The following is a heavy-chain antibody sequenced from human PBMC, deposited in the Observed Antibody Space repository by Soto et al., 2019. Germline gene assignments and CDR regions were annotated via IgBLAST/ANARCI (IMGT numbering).Heavy chain of an antibody. D-gene: IGHD6-19*01. CDR3: ASRSSGSYFVY. V-gene: IGHV3-23*01. CDR1: GFTFSSYA. J-gene: IGHJ4*02. Sequence: EVQLLESGGGLVQPGGSLRLSCAASGFTFSSYAMSWVRQAPGKGLEWVSIISGSGGSTYYADSVKGRFTISRDNSKNTLYLQMNSLRAEDTAVYYCASRSSGSYFVYWGQGTLVTVSS. CDR2: ISGSGGST.